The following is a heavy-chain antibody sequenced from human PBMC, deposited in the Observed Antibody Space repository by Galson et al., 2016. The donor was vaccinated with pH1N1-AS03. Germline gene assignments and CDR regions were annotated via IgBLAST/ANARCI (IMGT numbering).Heavy chain of an antibody. Sequence: SLRLSCAASGFTFSDYAMGWVRQAPGKGLEWLAEISGTGGSPFYADSVKGRVTISRDTSKHKVYLQMTSLIAEDTAVYYCATNALKVRVDYWGQGTLVTVSS. CDR1: GFTFSDYA. D-gene: IGHD1-1*01. CDR2: ISGTGGSP. J-gene: IGHJ4*02. V-gene: IGHV3-23*01. CDR3: ATNALKVRVDY.